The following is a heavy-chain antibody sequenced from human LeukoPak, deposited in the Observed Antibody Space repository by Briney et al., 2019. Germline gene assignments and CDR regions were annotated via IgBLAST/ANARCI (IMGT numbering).Heavy chain of an antibody. Sequence: PSETLSLTCTVSGGSISSSTYYWGWIRQPPGKGLEWIGSIYYSGSTYYNPSLKSRVTISVDKSNNQFSLRLGSVTAADTAVYFCARMVDLKYLDYWGQGTLVTVSS. CDR3: ARMVDLKYLDY. CDR1: GGSISSSTYY. D-gene: IGHD2-8*01. V-gene: IGHV4-39*01. CDR2: IYYSGST. J-gene: IGHJ4*02.